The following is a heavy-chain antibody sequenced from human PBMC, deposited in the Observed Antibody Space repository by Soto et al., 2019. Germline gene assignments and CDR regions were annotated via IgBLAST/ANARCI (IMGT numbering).Heavy chain of an antibody. CDR3: ARGTYFDSAWGTYRVGASGCFDY. CDR2: IHSSGST. CDR1: GGTISSGDDY. V-gene: IGHV4-30-4*01. D-gene: IGHD3-16*02. Sequence: QVQLQESGPGLVKPSQTLSLTCSVSGGTISSGDDYWSWIRQPPGKGLEWIGYIHSSGSTFYNPSINSRVTISMDTSKTQFSLKLSSVTDADTAVYSCARGTYFDSAWGTYRVGASGCFDYWGQGTLVSVSS. J-gene: IGHJ4*02.